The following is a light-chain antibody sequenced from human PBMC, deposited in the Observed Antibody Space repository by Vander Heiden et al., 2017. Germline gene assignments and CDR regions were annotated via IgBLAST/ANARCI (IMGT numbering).Light chain of an antibody. CDR2: HAT. Sequence: IVTTQSPVTLSVSPGERATLSCRASESVSTNLAWYQQKPGQAPRLLIYHATIRAAGIPARFSGMGSGTEFTLTISSLQSEDSAVYYCQQYHFWYTFGQGAKLEIK. V-gene: IGKV3-15*01. J-gene: IGKJ2*01. CDR3: QQYHFWYT. CDR1: ESVSTN.